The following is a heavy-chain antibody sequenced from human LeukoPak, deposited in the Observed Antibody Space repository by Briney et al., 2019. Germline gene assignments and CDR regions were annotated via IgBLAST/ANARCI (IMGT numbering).Heavy chain of an antibody. CDR3: ARGGNREMYYYDSSGYYY. CDR1: GGSISSYY. Sequence: PSETLSLTCTVSGGSISSYYWSWIRQPPGKGLEWIGYICYSGSTNYNPSLKSRVTISVDTSKNQFSLKLSSVTAADTAVYYCARGGNREMYYYDSSGYYYWGQGTLVTVSS. D-gene: IGHD3-22*01. V-gene: IGHV4-59*01. J-gene: IGHJ4*02. CDR2: ICYSGST.